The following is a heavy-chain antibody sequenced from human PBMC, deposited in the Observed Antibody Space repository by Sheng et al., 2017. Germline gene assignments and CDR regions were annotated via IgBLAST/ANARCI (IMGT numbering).Heavy chain of an antibody. CDR1: GFTFSDHY. CDR3: AREAEMATIRGSLDY. D-gene: IGHD5-12*01. CDR2: TRNKANSYTT. Sequence: PGGSLRLSCAASGFTFSDHYMDWVRQAPGKGLEWVGRTRNKANSYTTEYAASVKGRFTISRDDSKNSLYLQMNSLKTEDTAVYYCAREAEMATIRGSLDYWGQGTLVTVSS. V-gene: IGHV3-72*01. J-gene: IGHJ4*02.